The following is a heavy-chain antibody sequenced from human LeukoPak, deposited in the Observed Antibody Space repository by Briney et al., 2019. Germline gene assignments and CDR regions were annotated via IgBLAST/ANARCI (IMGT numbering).Heavy chain of an antibody. CDR3: ARDQGIGDASDI. CDR2: INVILDTA. J-gene: IGHJ3*02. CDR1: GGTFSSYA. Sequence: GYPVKLSCKASGGTFSSYAISWVRQAPGQGLEWMGRINVILDTANYAQKFQGRVTIIADISTSTSYMELSSLRSEDTAVYYCARDQGIGDASDIWGQGTMVTVSS. V-gene: IGHV1-69*04.